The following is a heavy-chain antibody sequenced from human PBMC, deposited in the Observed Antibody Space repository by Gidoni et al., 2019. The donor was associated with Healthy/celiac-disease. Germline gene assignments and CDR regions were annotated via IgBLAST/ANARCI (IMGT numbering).Heavy chain of an antibody. CDR2: ISYDGSNK. CDR1: GFTFSSYA. CDR3: AREEAATGGAFDI. J-gene: IGHJ3*02. D-gene: IGHD2-15*01. V-gene: IGHV3-30-3*01. Sequence: QVQLVESGGGVVQPGRSLRLSCAASGFTFSSYAMHWVLQAPGKGLEWVAVISYDGSNKYYADSVKGRFTISRDNSKNTLYLQMNSLRAEDTAVYYCAREEAATGGAFDIWGQGTMVTVSS.